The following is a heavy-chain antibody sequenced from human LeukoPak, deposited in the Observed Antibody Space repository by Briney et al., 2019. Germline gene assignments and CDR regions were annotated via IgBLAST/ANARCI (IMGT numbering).Heavy chain of an antibody. CDR1: GFTFSSYG. CDR3: AKEDFSDYYFYYMDV. V-gene: IGHV3-30*18. Sequence: GGSLRLSCAASGFTFSSYGMHWVRQAPGKGLEWVAVISYDGSNKYYADSVKGRFTISRDNSKTTLYLQMNSLRAEDTAVYYCAKEDFSDYYFYYMDVWGKGTTVTISS. CDR2: ISYDGSNK. J-gene: IGHJ6*03. D-gene: IGHD2/OR15-2a*01.